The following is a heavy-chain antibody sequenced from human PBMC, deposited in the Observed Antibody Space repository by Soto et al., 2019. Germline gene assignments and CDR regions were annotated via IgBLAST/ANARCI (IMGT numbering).Heavy chain of an antibody. D-gene: IGHD2-2*01. CDR3: ATGWDIVVVPAATDGYFDL. J-gene: IGHJ2*01. CDR1: GFAFSSYA. Sequence: GGSLRLSCAASGFAFSSYAMSLVRQSPGKGLEWVSSISGSGGSTYYADSVKGRFTISRDNSKNTLYLQMNSLRAEDTAVYYCATGWDIVVVPAATDGYFDLWGRGTL. CDR2: ISGSGGST. V-gene: IGHV3-23*01.